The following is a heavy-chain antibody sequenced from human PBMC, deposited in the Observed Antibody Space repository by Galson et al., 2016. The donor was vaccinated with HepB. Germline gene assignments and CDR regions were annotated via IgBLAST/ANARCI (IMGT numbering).Heavy chain of an antibody. V-gene: IGHV3-15*01. D-gene: IGHD3-10*01. Sequence: SLRLSCAASGLTFSEAWMSWVRQAPGKGLEWVGHIKNKAEGGTTDYAAAVRDRFSISRDDPKNTVYLQMNSLKTEDTAVYYCTQAGGDYWGQGALVTVSS. CDR2: IKNKAEGGTT. CDR1: GLTFSEAW. J-gene: IGHJ4*02. CDR3: TQAGGDY.